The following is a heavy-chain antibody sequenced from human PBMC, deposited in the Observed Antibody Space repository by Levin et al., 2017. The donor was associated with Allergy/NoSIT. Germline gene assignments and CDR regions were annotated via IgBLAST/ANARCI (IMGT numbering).Heavy chain of an antibody. CDR2: IHPNTGAT. Sequence: GGSLRLSCKASGYSFTGHYIHWMRQGPGQGPEWMGWIHPNTGATRYAPKFQDRITLTRDTSITTAYMEMRSLNSDDTAFYYCARELVSGAYYPDYWGQGTLVTVSS. J-gene: IGHJ4*02. D-gene: IGHD2-15*01. CDR1: GYSFTGHY. CDR3: ARELVSGAYYPDY. V-gene: IGHV1-2*02.